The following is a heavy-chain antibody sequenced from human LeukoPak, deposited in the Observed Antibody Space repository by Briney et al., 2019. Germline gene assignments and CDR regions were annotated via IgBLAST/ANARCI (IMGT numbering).Heavy chain of an antibody. Sequence: SETLSLTCTGSGGSISYYYWSWIRQPPGKGLEWIGHIYYKGSTNYNPSLKSRATISVDTSKNQFSLKLSSVTAADTAVYYCTSHESYGDANWFDPWGQEYWSPSPQ. CDR2: IYYKGST. D-gene: IGHD4/OR15-4a*01. V-gene: IGHV4-59*08. CDR3: TSHESYGDANWFDP. J-gene: IGHJ5*02. CDR1: GGSISYYY.